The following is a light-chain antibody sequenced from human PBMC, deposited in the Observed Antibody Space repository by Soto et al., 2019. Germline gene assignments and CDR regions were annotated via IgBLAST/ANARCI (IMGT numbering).Light chain of an antibody. CDR3: CSYAGTYTLV. CDR2: DVX. CDR1: SSDVGGYNY. V-gene: IGLV2-11*01. Sequence: QSALTQPRSVSGSPGQSVTISYTGTSSDVGGYNYVSWYQQHPGKAPKLMIXDVXKRPXGXPDRXSGSKSGNTASLTISGXXXXXXXXYYCCSYAGTYTLVFGGGTKLTVL. J-gene: IGLJ2*01.